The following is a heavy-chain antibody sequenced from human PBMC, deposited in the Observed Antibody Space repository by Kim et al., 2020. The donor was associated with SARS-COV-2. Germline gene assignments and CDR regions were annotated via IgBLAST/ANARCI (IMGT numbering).Heavy chain of an antibody. V-gene: IGHV5-10-1*01. Sequence: GESLKISCKGSGYSFTSYWISWVRQMPGKGLEWMGRIDPSDSYTNYSPSFQGHVTISADKSISTAYLQWSSLKASDTAMYYCARRLRYFDWIYYYGMDVWGQGTTVTVSS. CDR1: GYSFTSYW. CDR2: IDPSDSYT. J-gene: IGHJ6*02. D-gene: IGHD3-9*01. CDR3: ARRLRYFDWIYYYGMDV.